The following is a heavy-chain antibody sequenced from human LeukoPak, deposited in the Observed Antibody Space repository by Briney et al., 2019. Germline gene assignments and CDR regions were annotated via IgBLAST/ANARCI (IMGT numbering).Heavy chain of an antibody. CDR1: GFTFSSYG. D-gene: IGHD3-16*02. V-gene: IGHV3-33*01. Sequence: GGSLRLSCAASGFTFSSYGMHWVRQAPGKGLEWVAVIWYDGSNKYYADSVKGRFTISRDNSKNTLYLQMNSLRAEDTAVYYCARDPTYYDYVWGSYRPSYYFDYWGQGTLVTVSS. CDR3: ARDPTYYDYVWGSYRPSYYFDY. J-gene: IGHJ4*02. CDR2: IWYDGSNK.